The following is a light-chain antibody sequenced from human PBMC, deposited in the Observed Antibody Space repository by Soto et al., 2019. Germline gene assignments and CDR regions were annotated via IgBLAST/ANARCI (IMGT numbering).Light chain of an antibody. Sequence: EIVFTQSPGTLSLSPGEKATLSCRASQTVGASYLAWYQQKLGQAPRLFIYGATNRIIGIPDRFSGSVSGTDFTLTISRLEPEDFAVYYCQQYNNSPITFGQGTRLEI. CDR2: GAT. CDR3: QQYNNSPIT. CDR1: QTVGASY. J-gene: IGKJ5*01. V-gene: IGKV3-20*01.